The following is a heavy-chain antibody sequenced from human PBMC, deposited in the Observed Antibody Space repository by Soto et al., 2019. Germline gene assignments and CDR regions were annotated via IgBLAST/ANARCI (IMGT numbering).Heavy chain of an antibody. CDR1: GGTFSSYA. J-gene: IGHJ6*02. CDR2: IIPIFGTA. Sequence: GASVKVSCKASGGTFSSYAISWVRQAPGQGLEWMGGIIPIFGTANYAQKFQGRVTITADKSTSTAYMELSSLRSEDTAVYYCARVNYGDYEISDYYYGMDVWGQGTTVTVSS. CDR3: ARVNYGDYEISDYYYGMDV. D-gene: IGHD4-17*01. V-gene: IGHV1-69*06.